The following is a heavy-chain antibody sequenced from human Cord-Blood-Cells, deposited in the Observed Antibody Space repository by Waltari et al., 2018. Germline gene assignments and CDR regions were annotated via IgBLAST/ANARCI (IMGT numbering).Heavy chain of an antibody. CDR2: MNPHSGNT. CDR3: ARGRKYSGSYYLDY. CDR1: GYTFTSYD. Sequence: QVQLVQSGAEVKKPGASVKVSCKASGYTFTSYDINWVRQATGQGLEWMGWMNPHSGNTGYAQMFQGRVTITRNTSISTAYMELSSLRSEDTAVYYCARGRKYSGSYYLDYWGQGTLVTVSP. J-gene: IGHJ4*02. V-gene: IGHV1-8*03. D-gene: IGHD1-26*01.